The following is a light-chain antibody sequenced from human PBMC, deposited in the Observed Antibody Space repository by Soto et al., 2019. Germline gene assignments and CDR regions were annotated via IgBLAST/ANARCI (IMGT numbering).Light chain of an antibody. J-gene: IGLJ3*02. CDR2: DVS. Sequence: QSALTQPASVSGSPGQSITISCTGTSSDVGGYNWVAWYQQRPGKAPKLMICDVSNRPSGVSNRFSGSKSGNTASLTISGLQAEDEADYYCSSYTSSSSVVFGGGTKLTVL. CDR1: SSDVGGYNW. CDR3: SSYTSSSSVV. V-gene: IGLV2-14*03.